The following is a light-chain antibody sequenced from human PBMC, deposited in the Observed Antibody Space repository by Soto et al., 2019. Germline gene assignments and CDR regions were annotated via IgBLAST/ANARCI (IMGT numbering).Light chain of an antibody. Sequence: IVLTQSPVTLALSPGERAVLSCRASQSVSTSLAWYQHKPGQAPRLFIYDASKRAPGVPARFSGSGSGTDSTLTISSLEPEYFAVYYCQVRDGWPSFGQGTKVEIK. CDR1: QSVSTS. CDR3: QVRDGWPS. V-gene: IGKV3-11*01. CDR2: DAS. J-gene: IGKJ1*01.